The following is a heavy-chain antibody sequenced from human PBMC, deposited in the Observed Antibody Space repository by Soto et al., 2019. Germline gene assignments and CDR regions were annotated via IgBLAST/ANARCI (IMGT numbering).Heavy chain of an antibody. CDR3: AKEYLFYYMDV. D-gene: IGHD2-2*01. V-gene: IGHV3-30*18. Sequence: QVQLVESGGGVVQPGRSLRLSCAASGFTFSRYGMHWVRQAPGKGLEWVAVISYDGSNKYYADSVKGRFTISRDNSKNSLYLQMNSLRAEDTAVYYCAKEYLFYYMDVWVKWTTVTVSS. CDR1: GFTFSRYG. J-gene: IGHJ6*03. CDR2: ISYDGSNK.